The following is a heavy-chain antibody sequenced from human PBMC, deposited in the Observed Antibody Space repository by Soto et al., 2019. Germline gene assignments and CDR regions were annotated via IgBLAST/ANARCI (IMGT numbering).Heavy chain of an antibody. CDR2: ITATGGGT. V-gene: IGHV3-23*01. CDR3: AIERGARANSAFYFDF. J-gene: IGHJ4*02. CDR1: GFKFSNYA. D-gene: IGHD2-15*01. Sequence: GGSLRLSCAASGFKFSNYAMSWVRQAPGKGLEWVSLITATGGGTYYADTVKGRLTISRDNSHNTLYLQVHSLTAEDTAVYSCAIERGARANSAFYFDFWGQGAQLTVSS.